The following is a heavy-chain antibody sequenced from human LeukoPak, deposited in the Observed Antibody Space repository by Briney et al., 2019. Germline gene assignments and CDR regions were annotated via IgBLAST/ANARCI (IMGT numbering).Heavy chain of an antibody. D-gene: IGHD3-10*01. CDR3: AKDQWNGSGSYCFDY. J-gene: IGHJ4*02. Sequence: GGSLRLSCAASGFTFSSYAMSWVRQAPGKGLEWVSAISGSGGSTYYADSVKGRFTISRDNSKNTLYLQMNSLRAEDTAVYYCAKDQWNGSGSYCFDYRGQGTLVTVSS. V-gene: IGHV3-23*01. CDR2: ISGSGGST. CDR1: GFTFSSYA.